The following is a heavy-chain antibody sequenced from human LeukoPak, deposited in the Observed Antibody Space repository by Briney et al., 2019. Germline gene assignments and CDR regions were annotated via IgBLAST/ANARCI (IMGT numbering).Heavy chain of an antibody. CDR1: GFTFSSYA. CDR2: TSSSGETT. J-gene: IGHJ4*02. CDR3: AKDRPNYYGTNGHYYRRDGDC. V-gene: IGHV3-23*01. D-gene: IGHD3-22*01. Sequence: GGSLRLSCVACGFTFSSYAMSGVREAGGKGLEGVSSTSSSGETTYCADAAKGGFTISSDNSTNTLSLQMNSLRAEDTAVYYCAKDRPNYYGTNGHYYRRDGDCWGQGTLVTVSS.